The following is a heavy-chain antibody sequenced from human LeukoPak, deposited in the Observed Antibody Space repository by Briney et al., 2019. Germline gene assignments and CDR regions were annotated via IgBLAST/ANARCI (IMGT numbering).Heavy chain of an antibody. Sequence: PGGSLRLSCAASGFTFSSYAMYWVRQAPGKGLEWVSALSGSGGNTFYADSVKGRFTISRDNSKNTLYLQMNSLRVEDTAVYYCAKEEGYTGPTPNALDIWGQGTMVTVSS. D-gene: IGHD3-16*02. CDR1: GFTFSSYA. CDR3: AKEEGYTGPTPNALDI. J-gene: IGHJ3*02. CDR2: LSGSGGNT. V-gene: IGHV3-23*01.